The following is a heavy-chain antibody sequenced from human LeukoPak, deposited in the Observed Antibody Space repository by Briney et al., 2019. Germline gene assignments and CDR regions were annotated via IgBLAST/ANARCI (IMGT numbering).Heavy chain of an antibody. V-gene: IGHV3-23*03. Sequence: GGSLRLSCAASGFTFSSYAMSWVRQAPGKGLEWVSVIYSGSSTYYADSVKGRFIISRDNSKNTVNLQMNSLRDEDTAVYYCERTMTGGLIIWGQGTQVTVSS. D-gene: IGHD3-10*01. J-gene: IGHJ4*02. CDR1: GFTFSSYA. CDR2: IYSGSST. CDR3: ERTMTGGLII.